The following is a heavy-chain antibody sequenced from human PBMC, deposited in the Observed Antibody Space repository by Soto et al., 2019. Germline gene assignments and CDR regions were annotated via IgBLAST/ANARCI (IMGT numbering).Heavy chain of an antibody. J-gene: IGHJ6*03. D-gene: IGHD1-26*01. CDR3: AQGVELDV. V-gene: IGHV3-23*01. CDR1: GFSFSSFA. Sequence: VLLLESGGGLVQPGGSLRLSCEASGFSFSSFAMNWVRQAPGKGLEWVSAIGDSGASTYYADSVKGRFTISRDNSRNTLYLQLNSLRAACPAVYYCAQGVELDVWGNGTTVTVSS. CDR2: IGDSGAST.